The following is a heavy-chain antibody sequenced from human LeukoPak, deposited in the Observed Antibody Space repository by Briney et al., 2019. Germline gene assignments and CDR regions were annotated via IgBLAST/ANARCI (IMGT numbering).Heavy chain of an antibody. V-gene: IGHV3-53*04. D-gene: IGHD5-18*01. CDR1: GFTVSSNY. CDR3: AGSGAYSYGAPLED. CDR2: IYSGGST. J-gene: IGHJ4*02. Sequence: GSLRLSCAASGFTVSSNYMCWVRQAPGKGLEWVSVIYSGGSTYYADSVKGRFTISRHNSKNTLYLQMNSLRAEDTAVYYCAGSGAYSYGAPLEDWGQGTLVTVSS.